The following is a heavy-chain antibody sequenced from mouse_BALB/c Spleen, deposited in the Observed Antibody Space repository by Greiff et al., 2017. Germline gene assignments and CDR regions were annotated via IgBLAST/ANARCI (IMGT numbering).Heavy chain of an antibody. D-gene: IGHD2-1*01. V-gene: IGHV5-17*02. CDR3: ARGGSTMGLYYAMDY. Sequence: DVKLVESGGGLVQPGGSRKLSCAASGFTFSSFGMHWVRQAPEKGLEWVAYISSGSSTIYYADTVKGRFTISRDNPKNTLFLQMTSLRSEDTAMYYCARGGSTMGLYYAMDYWGQGTSVTVSS. CDR2: ISSGSSTI. CDR1: GFTFSSFG. J-gene: IGHJ4*01.